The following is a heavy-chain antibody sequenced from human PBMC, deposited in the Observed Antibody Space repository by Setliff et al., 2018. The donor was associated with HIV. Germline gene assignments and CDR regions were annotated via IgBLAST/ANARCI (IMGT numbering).Heavy chain of an antibody. CDR1: GYTVTELS. V-gene: IGHV1-24*01. CDR2: FDPEDNKI. J-gene: IGHJ4*02. CDR3: ATRMRDGHRGYGYFDF. D-gene: IGHD5-12*01. Sequence: WASVKVSCKVSGYTVTELSINWVRQAPGKGPEWMGGFDPEDNKIVYAQKFQGRVTTTEGTSTDTAYMELSSLRPEDTAVYYCATRMRDGHRGYGYFDFWGQGTLVTVSS.